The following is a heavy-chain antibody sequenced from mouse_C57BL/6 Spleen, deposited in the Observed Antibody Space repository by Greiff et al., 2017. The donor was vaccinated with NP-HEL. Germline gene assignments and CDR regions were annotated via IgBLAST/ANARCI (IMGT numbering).Heavy chain of an antibody. Sequence: QVQLQQPGAELVKPGASVKLSCKASGYTFTSYWMQWVKQRPGQGLEWIGEIDPSDSYTNYNQKFKGKATLTVDTSSSTAYMQLSSLTSEDSAVYYCARGFITTVERSYWGQGTTLTVSS. V-gene: IGHV1-50*01. CDR1: GYTFTSYW. J-gene: IGHJ2*01. D-gene: IGHD1-1*01. CDR3: ARGFITTVERSY. CDR2: IDPSDSYT.